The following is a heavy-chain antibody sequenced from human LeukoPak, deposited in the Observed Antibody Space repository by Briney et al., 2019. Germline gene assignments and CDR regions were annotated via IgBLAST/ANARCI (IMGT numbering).Heavy chain of an antibody. CDR2: IKQDGTEK. J-gene: IGHJ5*02. CDR3: AKSSAGITWFDP. Sequence: TGGSLRLSCTASGFTFTTYWMSWVRHPPGKGLEWVANIKQDGTEKYYVDSVKGRFTISRDNSKNTLYLQMDSLRSDDTAVYYCAKSSAGITWFDPWGQGTLVIVSS. CDR1: GFTFTTYW. V-gene: IGHV3-7*01. D-gene: IGHD1-7*01.